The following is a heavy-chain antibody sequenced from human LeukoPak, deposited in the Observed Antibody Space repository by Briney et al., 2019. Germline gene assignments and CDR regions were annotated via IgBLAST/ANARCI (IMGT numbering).Heavy chain of an antibody. V-gene: IGHV4-4*07. Sequence: KPSETLSLTCTVSGGSISSYSRSWIRQPPGKGLEWIGRIYTSGSTNYNPSLKSRVTMSVDTSKEQFSLKLSSVTAADTAVYYWARGSPDCSSTSCYPYFDYWGQGTLVTVSS. J-gene: IGHJ4*02. CDR3: ARGSPDCSSTSCYPYFDY. CDR2: IYTSGST. CDR1: GGSISSYS. D-gene: IGHD2-2*01.